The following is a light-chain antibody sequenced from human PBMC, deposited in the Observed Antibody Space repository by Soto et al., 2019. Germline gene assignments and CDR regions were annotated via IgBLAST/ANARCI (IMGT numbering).Light chain of an antibody. Sequence: DIQMTQSPSTLSASVVDRVTITCRASQSISSWLAWYQQKPGKAPKLLIYKASSLESGVPSRFSGSGSGTEFTLTISSLQPDHFATYYCQQYNSYSYTFGQGTRLEIK. CDR3: QQYNSYSYT. CDR2: KAS. J-gene: IGKJ5*01. CDR1: QSISSW. V-gene: IGKV1-5*03.